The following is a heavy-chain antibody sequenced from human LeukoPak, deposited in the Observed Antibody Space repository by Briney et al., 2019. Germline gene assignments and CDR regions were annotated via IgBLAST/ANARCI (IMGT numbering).Heavy chain of an antibody. CDR1: GFTFSSYA. J-gene: IGHJ4*02. D-gene: IGHD2-15*01. CDR3: AKQLGYCSDGSCYFPY. V-gene: IGHV3-30*04. Sequence: PGGSLRLSCAASGFTFSSYAMHWVRQAPGKGLEWVAVISYDGSNKYCADSVKGRFTISRDNSKNTLYLQMNSLRAEDTAVYYCAKQLGYCSDGSCYFPYWGQGTLVTVSS. CDR2: ISYDGSNK.